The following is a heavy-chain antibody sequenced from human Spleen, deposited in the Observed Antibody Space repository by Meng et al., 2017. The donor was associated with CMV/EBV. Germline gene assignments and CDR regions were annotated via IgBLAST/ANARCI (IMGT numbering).Heavy chain of an antibody. V-gene: IGHV4-39*07. CDR2: IHYSGST. CDR1: GGSISSSTYY. CDR3: ARAMSRDTFYI. Sequence: GSLRLSCSVSGGSISSSTYYWGWIRQPPGKGLEWIGNIHYSGSTYYNPSLKSRVTISVDTSKNQFSLKLSSVTAADKAVYYCARAMSRDTFYIWGQGTMVTVSS. J-gene: IGHJ3*02.